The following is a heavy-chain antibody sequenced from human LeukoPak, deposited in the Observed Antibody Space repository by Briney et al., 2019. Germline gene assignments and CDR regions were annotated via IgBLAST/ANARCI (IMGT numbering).Heavy chain of an antibody. CDR2: INHSGST. Sequence: SETLSLTCAVYGGSFSGYYWSWIRQPPGKGLEWIGEINHSGSTNYNPSLKSRVTISVDTSKNQFSLKLSSVTAADTAVYYCAGGVRYYDFWSGYLYYWGQGTLVTVSS. D-gene: IGHD3-3*01. V-gene: IGHV4-34*01. CDR3: AGGVRYYDFWSGYLYY. J-gene: IGHJ4*02. CDR1: GGSFSGYY.